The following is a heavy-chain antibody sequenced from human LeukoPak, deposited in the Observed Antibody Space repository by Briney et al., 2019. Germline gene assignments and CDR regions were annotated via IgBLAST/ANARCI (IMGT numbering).Heavy chain of an antibody. CDR1: GYTFTGYY. CDR3: ARKYDFWSGYYW. V-gene: IGHV1-2*02. D-gene: IGHD3-3*01. CDR2: INPNSGDT. J-gene: IGHJ4*02. Sequence: GASVKVSCKASGYTFTGYYIHWVRQAPGQGPEWMGWINPNSGDTNYAQKFQGRVTMARDTSISTAYMELSRLRPDDTAVYYCARKYDFWSGYYWWGQGTLVTVSS.